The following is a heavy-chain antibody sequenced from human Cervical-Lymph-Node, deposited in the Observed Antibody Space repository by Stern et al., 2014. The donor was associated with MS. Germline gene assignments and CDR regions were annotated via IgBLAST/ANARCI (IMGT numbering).Heavy chain of an antibody. J-gene: IGHJ4*02. CDR2: IFWNGDK. V-gene: IGHV2-5*01. CDR1: GFSLNAGGVG. Sequence: SGPTLVKPTQTLTLTCTFSGFSLNAGGVGMGWIRQPPGKALEWLAVIFWNGDKRYSPSLESRLTITQDTSKNLVVLIMTDMDPVDTATYFCVHTTGWYRFDYWGQGALVTVSS. D-gene: IGHD6-19*01. CDR3: VHTTGWYRFDY.